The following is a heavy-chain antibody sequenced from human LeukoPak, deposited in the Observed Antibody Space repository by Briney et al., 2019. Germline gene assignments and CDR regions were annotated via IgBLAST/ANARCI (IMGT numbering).Heavy chain of an antibody. V-gene: IGHV3-48*03. J-gene: IGHJ5*02. D-gene: IGHD3-10*01. CDR2: ISSSGSTI. Sequence: PGGSLRLSCAASGFTFSSYEMNWVRQAPGKGLEWVSYISSSGSTIYYADSVKGRFTISRDNSKNTLYLQMNSLRAEDTAVYYCARGRSTIWFGELLFDPWGQGTLVTVSS. CDR1: GFTFSSYE. CDR3: ARGRSTIWFGELLFDP.